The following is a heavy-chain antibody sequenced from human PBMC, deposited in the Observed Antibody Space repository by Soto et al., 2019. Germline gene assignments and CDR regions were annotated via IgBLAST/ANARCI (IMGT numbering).Heavy chain of an antibody. V-gene: IGHV3-21*01. Sequence: EVQLVESGGGLVKPGGSVRLSCVGSGFIFSSFTMTWVRQAPGMGLQYLASISKSSSLIYYADSVRGRFIISRDNSKDSVFLQMYSLRAEDTAMYYCVRGDDRVDWGQGTLVTVSS. J-gene: IGHJ4*02. CDR2: ISKSSSLI. CDR3: VRGDDRVD. D-gene: IGHD1-1*01. CDR1: GFIFSSFT.